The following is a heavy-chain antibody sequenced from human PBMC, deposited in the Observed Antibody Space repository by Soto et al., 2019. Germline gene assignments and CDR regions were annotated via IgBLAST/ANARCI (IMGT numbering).Heavy chain of an antibody. J-gene: IGHJ4*02. Sequence: GGSLRLSCAASGFTFTRYSMNWVRQAPGKGLEWVSSISSTTNYIYYGDSMKGRFTISRDNAKNSLYLEMNSLRAEDTAVYYCARGGRQQLVPTPISYKIDYWGQGTLVTVSS. CDR3: ARGGRQQLVPTPISYKIDY. V-gene: IGHV3-21*06. D-gene: IGHD6-13*01. CDR2: ISSTTNYI. CDR1: GFTFTRYS.